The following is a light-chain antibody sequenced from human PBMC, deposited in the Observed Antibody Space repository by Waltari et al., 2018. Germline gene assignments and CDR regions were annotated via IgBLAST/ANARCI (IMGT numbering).Light chain of an antibody. J-gene: IGKJ2*01. V-gene: IGKV1-5*03. CDR1: QSISPW. CDR3: QQYHDYPFT. Sequence: DIRMTQSPSTLSASVGARVTITCRASQSISPWLAWYQQKPGKAPNLLIYQASTLEDGVPSRFSGSGSGTEFTLTISGLQPDDFTTYYCQQYHDYPFTFGQGTKLEIK. CDR2: QAS.